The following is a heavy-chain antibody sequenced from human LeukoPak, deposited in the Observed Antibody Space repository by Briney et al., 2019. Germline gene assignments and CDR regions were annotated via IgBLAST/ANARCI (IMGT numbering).Heavy chain of an antibody. D-gene: IGHD3-10*01. J-gene: IGHJ5*02. CDR2: IYTSGST. CDR1: GGSISSYY. Sequence: PSETLSLTCTVSGGSISSYYWSWIRQPAGKGLEWIVRIYTSGSTNYNPSLKSRVTMSVDTSKNQFSLKLSSVTAADTAVYYCARVSYAGRFYNWFDPWGQGTLVTVSS. V-gene: IGHV4-4*07. CDR3: ARVSYAGRFYNWFDP.